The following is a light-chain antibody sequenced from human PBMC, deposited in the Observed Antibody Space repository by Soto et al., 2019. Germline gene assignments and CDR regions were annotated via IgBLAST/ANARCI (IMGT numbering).Light chain of an antibody. CDR1: QSINRW. CDR3: QEYNSDSIT. V-gene: IGKV1-5*03. J-gene: IGKJ5*01. CDR2: EAS. Sequence: DIXXTQSPSSLSASAGDRVTITCRASQSINRWLAWYQQKPGKAPNLLIYEASSLESGVPSRFSGSGSGTEFTLTISSLQPDDSATYYCQEYNSDSITFGQGTRLEI.